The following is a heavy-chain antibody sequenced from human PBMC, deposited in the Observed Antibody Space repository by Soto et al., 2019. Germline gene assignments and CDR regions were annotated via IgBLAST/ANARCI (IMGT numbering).Heavy chain of an antibody. CDR2: ISYDGSNK. J-gene: IGHJ3*01. D-gene: IGHD2-21*02. CDR3: AKSGGGVWGDAFGL. V-gene: IGHV3-30*18. Sequence: QVQLVESGGGVVQPGRSLRLSCAASGFTFSSYGMHWVRQAPGKGLEWVAVISYDGSNKYYADSVKGRFTISRDNSKNILYPAKNRLRAEETAVYYCAKSGGGVWGDAFGLWGPGTMVTVSS. CDR1: GFTFSSYG.